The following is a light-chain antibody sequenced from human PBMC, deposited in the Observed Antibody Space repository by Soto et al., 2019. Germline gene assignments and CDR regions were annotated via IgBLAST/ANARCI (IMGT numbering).Light chain of an antibody. V-gene: IGKV3-11*01. Sequence: EIVLTQSPATLSLSPGERATLSCWASQSVSNSLAWYQQRPGQSPRLLIYDVSTRATGIPARFGGSGSGTDFTLTISSLETEDFAVYYCPQRTNWPLTFGGGTKVEI. CDR2: DVS. J-gene: IGKJ4*01. CDR3: PQRTNWPLT. CDR1: QSVSNS.